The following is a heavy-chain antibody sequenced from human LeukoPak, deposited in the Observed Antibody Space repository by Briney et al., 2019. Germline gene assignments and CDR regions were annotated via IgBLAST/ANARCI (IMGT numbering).Heavy chain of an antibody. CDR1: GGSFSGYY. D-gene: IGHD4-17*01. CDR2: INHSGSA. Sequence: KSSETLSLTCAVSGGSFSGYYWTGIRQPPGRGLEWIGEINHSGSANYHPSLKSRVTISLDTSTNQFSLKVSSVTAADTAVYYCARGQGTVTTHWGQGTLVTVSS. J-gene: IGHJ4*02. V-gene: IGHV4-34*01. CDR3: ARGQGTVTTH.